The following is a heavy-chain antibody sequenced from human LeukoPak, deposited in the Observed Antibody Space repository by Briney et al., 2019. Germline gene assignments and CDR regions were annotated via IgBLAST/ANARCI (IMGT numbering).Heavy chain of an antibody. CDR1: GYTFTGYY. J-gene: IGHJ4*02. Sequence: ASVTVSCKASGYTFTGYYMHWVRQAPGQGLEWMGWINPNSGGTNYAQKFQGWVTVTRDTSISTAYMELSRLRSDDTAVYYCARGGKTRYYDFWSGYYEADYWGQGTLVTVSS. CDR2: INPNSGGT. V-gene: IGHV1-2*04. CDR3: ARGGKTRYYDFWSGYYEADY. D-gene: IGHD3-3*01.